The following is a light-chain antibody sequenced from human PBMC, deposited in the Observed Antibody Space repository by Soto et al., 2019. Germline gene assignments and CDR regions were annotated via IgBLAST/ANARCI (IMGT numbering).Light chain of an antibody. J-gene: IGKJ1*01. CDR1: QSIKID. CDR2: GGS. V-gene: IGKV3-15*01. Sequence: EVVMTQSRVTLSVAPGEGTTLSCRASQSIKIDLAWYQQKPGQAPRLLIRGGSTRAAGIPHRFSGYGSGTEFTLTITSLQSEDFGVYYCHQYNDWPGTFGQGTKVEV. CDR3: HQYNDWPGT.